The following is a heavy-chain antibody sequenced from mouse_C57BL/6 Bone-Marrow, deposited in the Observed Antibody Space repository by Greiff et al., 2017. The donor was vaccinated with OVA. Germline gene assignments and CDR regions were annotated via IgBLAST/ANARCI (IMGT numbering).Heavy chain of an antibody. CDR2: ILPGSGST. J-gene: IGHJ3*01. Sequence: QVQLKESGAELMKPGASVKLSCKATGYTFTGYWIEWVKQRPGHGLEWIGEILPGSGSTHYNEKFKGKATFTADTSSNTAYMQLSSLTTDDSAIYYCAYDYWAWFAYWGQGTLVTVSA. D-gene: IGHD2-4*01. CDR1: GYTFTGYW. CDR3: AYDYWAWFAY. V-gene: IGHV1-9*01.